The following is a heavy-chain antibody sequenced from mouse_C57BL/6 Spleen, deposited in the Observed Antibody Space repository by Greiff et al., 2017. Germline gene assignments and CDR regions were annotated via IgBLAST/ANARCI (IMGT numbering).Heavy chain of an antibody. CDR2: ISYDGSN. J-gene: IGHJ3*01. CDR3: ASCGYDWFAY. D-gene: IGHD2-2*01. Sequence: EVKLQESGPGLVKPSQSLSLTCSVTGYSITSGYYWNWIRQFPGNKLEWMGYISYDGSNNYNPSLKNRISITRDTSKNQFFLKLNSVTTEDTATYYCASCGYDWFAYWGQGTLVTVSA. CDR1: GYSITSGYY. V-gene: IGHV3-6*01.